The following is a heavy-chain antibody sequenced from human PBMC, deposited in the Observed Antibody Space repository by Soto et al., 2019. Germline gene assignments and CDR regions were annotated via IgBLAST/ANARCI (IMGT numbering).Heavy chain of an antibody. Sequence: QVQLVDSGGGVVQPGGSLRLSCAASGFTFSNYGMHWVRQAPGKGLAWVAFISNDGSKNYYADSVRGRFTISRDNSMNTLLPQMNSMRPEDTATYNCAKVPLRPYYFDYWGPGTLVTVSS. CDR2: ISNDGSKN. D-gene: IGHD4-17*01. J-gene: IGHJ4*02. CDR1: GFTFSNYG. V-gene: IGHV3-30*18. CDR3: AKVPLRPYYFDY.